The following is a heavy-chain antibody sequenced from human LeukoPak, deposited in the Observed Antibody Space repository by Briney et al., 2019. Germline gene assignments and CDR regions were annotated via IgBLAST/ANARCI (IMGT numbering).Heavy chain of an antibody. J-gene: IGHJ3*02. CDR2: VHPGSGNT. D-gene: IGHD2-15*01. Sequence: ASVKVSCRASGYTFTNYEIGWVRQATGQGLEWMGWVHPGSGNTGYTQNFQGRVTMTWSTSMTTVYMELSGLTSEDTAMYYCAKNGGGLGIWGQGTMVTVSS. CDR3: AKNGGGLGI. V-gene: IGHV1-8*01. CDR1: GYTFTNYE.